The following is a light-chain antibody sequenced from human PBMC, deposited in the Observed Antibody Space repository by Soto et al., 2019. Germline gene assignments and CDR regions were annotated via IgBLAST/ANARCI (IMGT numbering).Light chain of an antibody. CDR2: YDS. V-gene: IGLV3-21*04. CDR1: KIGSKS. Sequence: SSELSQPPSVSVAPGKTARITCGGNKIGSKSVHWYQQKPGQAPVLVIYYDSDRPSGIPELFSGSNSGNTATLSISRVEAGDEADYYCQVWDSSSDHVVFGGGTKLTVL. J-gene: IGLJ2*01. CDR3: QVWDSSSDHVV.